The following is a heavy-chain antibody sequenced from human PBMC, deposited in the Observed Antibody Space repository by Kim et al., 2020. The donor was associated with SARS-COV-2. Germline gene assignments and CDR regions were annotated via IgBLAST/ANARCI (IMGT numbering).Heavy chain of an antibody. J-gene: IGHJ4*02. CDR1: GFTFSSYG. CDR3: ARDLYLKWLVYYFDY. D-gene: IGHD3-3*01. Sequence: GGSLRLSCAASGFTFSSYGMHWVGQAPGKGLEWVAVIWYDGINKDYADFVKGRFTVSRDNSKNRLYLQMSSLRAEDTAVYYCARDLYLKWLVYYFDYWGQGTLVTVAS. CDR2: IWYDGINK. V-gene: IGHV3-33*01.